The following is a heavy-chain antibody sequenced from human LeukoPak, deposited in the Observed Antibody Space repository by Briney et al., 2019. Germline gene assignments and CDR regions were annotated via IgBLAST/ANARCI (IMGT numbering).Heavy chain of an antibody. CDR1: GGSISSGGYY. CDR3: ARGYCSSTSCYTDDLYFDY. D-gene: IGHD2-2*02. V-gene: IGHV4-31*03. Sequence: SETLSLTCTVSGGSISSGGYYWSWLRQHPGKGLEWIGYIYYSGCTYYNPSLKSRVTISVDTSKNQFSLKLSSVTAADTAVYYCARGYCSSTSCYTDDLYFDYWGQGTLVTVSS. J-gene: IGHJ4*02. CDR2: IYYSGCT.